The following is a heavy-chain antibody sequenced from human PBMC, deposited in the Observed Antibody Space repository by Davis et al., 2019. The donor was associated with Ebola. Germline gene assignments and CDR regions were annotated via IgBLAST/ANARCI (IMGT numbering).Heavy chain of an antibody. D-gene: IGHD3-9*01. CDR1: GFTFSDYY. CDR2: ISSFSTTI. J-gene: IGHJ4*02. CDR3: ARGSKRYFDWQIDY. V-gene: IGHV3-11*01. Sequence: GESLKISCAASGFTFSDYYMSWIRQAPGKGLEWVSYISSFSTTIYYADSVKGRFTISRDNAKNSLYLQMNSLRAEDTAVYYCARGSKRYFDWQIDYWGQGTLVTVSS.